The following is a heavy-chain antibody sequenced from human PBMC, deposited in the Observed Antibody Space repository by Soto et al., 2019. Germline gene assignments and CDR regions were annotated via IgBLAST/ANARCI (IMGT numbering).Heavy chain of an antibody. CDR3: ARAPNRLGGFWFDP. J-gene: IGHJ5*02. D-gene: IGHD1-26*01. CDR2: ISYDGYDK. V-gene: IGHV3-30*04. CDR1: GFIFSNYA. Sequence: VGSLRLSCAASGFIFSNYALHWVRQAPGKGLEWVALISYDGYDKYYTDSVKGRFTISRDNSKNTLYLQMNSLRPEDTAVYYCARAPNRLGGFWFDPWGQGTLVTVSS.